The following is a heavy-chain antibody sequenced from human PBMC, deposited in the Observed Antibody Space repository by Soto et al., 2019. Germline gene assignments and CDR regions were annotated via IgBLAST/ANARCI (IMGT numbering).Heavy chain of an antibody. V-gene: IGHV3-23*01. CDR2: VSADGVSS. J-gene: IGHJ4*02. CDR3: AKTRQAPVGTHFFDL. CDR1: GFTFSSFA. Sequence: QLLESGGGLVQPGGSLRLSCEGSGFTFSSFAMGWVRQAPGKGLEWLSSVSADGVSSFSADSVRGRFRVSRDNSKNPLFLQMRFLRVEDTAVYYCAKTRQAPVGTHFFDLWGQGTQVTVAS.